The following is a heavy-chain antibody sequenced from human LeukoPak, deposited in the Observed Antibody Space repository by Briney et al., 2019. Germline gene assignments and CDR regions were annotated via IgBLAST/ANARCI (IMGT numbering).Heavy chain of an antibody. D-gene: IGHD3-22*01. Sequence: GGSLRLSCAASGFTFSSYSMNWVRQAPGQGLEWVSAISRSSSYIYYADSLKGRFIISRDNAKSSLYLQMNSLRAEDTAVYYCARGLMCYYDSSGYPLDYWGQGTLVTVSS. J-gene: IGHJ4*02. CDR1: GFTFSSYS. CDR3: ARGLMCYYDSSGYPLDY. CDR2: ISRSSSYI. V-gene: IGHV3-21*01.